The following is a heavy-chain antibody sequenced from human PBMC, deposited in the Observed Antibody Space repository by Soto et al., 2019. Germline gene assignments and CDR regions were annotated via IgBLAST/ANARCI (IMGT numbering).Heavy chain of an antibody. CDR3: ARHPSNFWFDP. Sequence: SETLSLTCTVSGGSISSSSYFWGWIRQPPGKGLEWIGSIYYSGSTYYNPSLKSRVTVSVDTSKNQFSLKLSSVTAADTAVYYGARHPSNFWFDPWGKGTLVTVAS. CDR2: IYYSGST. CDR1: GGSISSSSYF. D-gene: IGHD4-4*01. J-gene: IGHJ5*02. V-gene: IGHV4-39*01.